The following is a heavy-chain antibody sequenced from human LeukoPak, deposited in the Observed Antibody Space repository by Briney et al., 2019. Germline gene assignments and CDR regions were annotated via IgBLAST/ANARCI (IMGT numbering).Heavy chain of an antibody. V-gene: IGHV3-21*01. CDR3: ARHTGPYYSSGSYGLDV. CDR1: GFTFSAYN. J-gene: IGHJ6*02. D-gene: IGHD3-10*01. CDR2: ISSSGTYI. Sequence: PGGSLRLSCAASGFTFSAYNMNWVRQAPGKGLEWVSSISSSGTYIYYAESSKGRFTISRDNAKNSLYLQMNSLRAEDTAVYYCARHTGPYYSSGSYGLDVWGQGTTVIVSS.